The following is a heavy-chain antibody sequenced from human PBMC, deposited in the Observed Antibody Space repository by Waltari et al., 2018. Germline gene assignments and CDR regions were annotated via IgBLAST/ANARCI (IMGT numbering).Heavy chain of an antibody. J-gene: IGHJ6*03. CDR1: GGSFSGYY. CDR2: INHSGST. CDR3: ARGDAIFGVGVYMDV. V-gene: IGHV4-34*01. Sequence: QVQLQQWGAGLLKPSETLSLTCAVHGGSFSGYYWSWTRQPPGKGLEWIGEINHSGSTNYNPSLKKRVTISVDTSKNQFSLKLSCVTAADTTVYYCARGDAIFGVGVYMDVWGKGTTVTVSS. D-gene: IGHD3-3*01.